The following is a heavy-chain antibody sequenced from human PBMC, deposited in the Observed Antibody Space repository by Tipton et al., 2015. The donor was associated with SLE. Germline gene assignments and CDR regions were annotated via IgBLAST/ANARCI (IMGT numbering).Heavy chain of an antibody. V-gene: IGHV3-30*02. J-gene: IGHJ3*02. CDR3: ARDPKKRVLGVDDAFDI. D-gene: IGHD3-3*01. Sequence: SLRLSCAASGFTFSDYGMHWVRQAPGKGLEWVTFIRYDGSTHYTPDSVKGRFTVSRDNSKNTLYLQLTSLRMEDTAVYYCARDPKKRVLGVDDAFDIWGPGTMVTVSS. CDR1: GFTFSDYG. CDR2: IRYDGSTH.